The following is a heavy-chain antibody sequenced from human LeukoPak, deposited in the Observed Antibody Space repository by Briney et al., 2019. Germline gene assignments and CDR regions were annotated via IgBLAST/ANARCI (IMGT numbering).Heavy chain of an antibody. J-gene: IGHJ4*02. Sequence: SETLSLTCTVSGGSISSSSYYWGWIRQPPGKGLEWIGSIYYSGSTYYNPSLKSRVTISVDTSKNQFSLKLSSVTAADTAVYYCARGGMVRGVIITHYYFDYWGQGTLVTVSS. CDR3: ARGGMVRGVIITHYYFDY. CDR2: IYYSGST. D-gene: IGHD3-10*01. V-gene: IGHV4-39*07. CDR1: GGSISSSSYY.